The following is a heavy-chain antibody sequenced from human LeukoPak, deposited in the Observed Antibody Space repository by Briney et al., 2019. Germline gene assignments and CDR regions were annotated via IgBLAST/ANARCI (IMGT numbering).Heavy chain of an antibody. CDR1: GLTFSSYW. Sequence: PGGSLRLSCAASGLTFSSYWMSWVRQAPGKGLEWVANIKQDGSEKYYVDSVKGRFTMSRDNAKNSLYLQMNSLRAEDTAVYYCARDRGTIFGVDPYFDYWGQGTLVTVSS. V-gene: IGHV3-7*01. CDR3: ARDRGTIFGVDPYFDY. CDR2: IKQDGSEK. J-gene: IGHJ4*02. D-gene: IGHD3-3*01.